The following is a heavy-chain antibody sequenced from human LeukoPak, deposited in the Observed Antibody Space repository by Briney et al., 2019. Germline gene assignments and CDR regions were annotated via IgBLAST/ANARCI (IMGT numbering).Heavy chain of an antibody. V-gene: IGHV3-7*01. D-gene: IGHD5-18*01. CDR3: ARHMPGGYYFPDR. J-gene: IGHJ5*02. Sequence: GGSLRLSCATSGFTFSFHWMNWVRQAPGKGLEWVAAINEDGSANQYVDSVKGRFTTSRDNPMNSLYLQMNSLKAEDTAVYYCARHMPGGYYFPDRWGQGTLVTVSS. CDR1: GFTFSFHW. CDR2: INEDGSAN.